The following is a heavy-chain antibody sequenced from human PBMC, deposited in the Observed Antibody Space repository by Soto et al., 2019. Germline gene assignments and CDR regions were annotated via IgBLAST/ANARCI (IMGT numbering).Heavy chain of an antibody. V-gene: IGHV3-30*18. J-gene: IGHJ5*02. Sequence: QVQLVESGGGVVQPGRSLRLSCAASGFTFSSYGMHWVRQAPGKGLEWVAVISYDGSNKYYADSVKGRVTISRDNSKNTLYLQMNSLRAEDTAVYYCAKDLRYCSSTSSYDDNWFDPWGQGTLVTVSS. CDR1: GFTFSSYG. CDR2: ISYDGSNK. D-gene: IGHD2-2*01. CDR3: AKDLRYCSSTSSYDDNWFDP.